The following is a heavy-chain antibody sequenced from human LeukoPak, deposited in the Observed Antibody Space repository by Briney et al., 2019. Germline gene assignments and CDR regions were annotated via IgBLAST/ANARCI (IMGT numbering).Heavy chain of an antibody. D-gene: IGHD1-14*01. J-gene: IGHJ4*02. Sequence: PSETLSLTCTVSGGSISSSSYYWGWIRQPPGKGLEWIGSIYYSGSTYYNPSLKSRVTISVDTSKNQFSLKLSSVTAADTAVYYCATGEPSRWGQGTLVTVSS. V-gene: IGHV4-39*01. CDR1: GGSISSSSYY. CDR2: IYYSGST. CDR3: ATGEPSR.